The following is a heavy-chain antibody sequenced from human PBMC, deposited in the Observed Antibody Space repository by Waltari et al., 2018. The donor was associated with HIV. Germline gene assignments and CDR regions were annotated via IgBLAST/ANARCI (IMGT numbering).Heavy chain of an antibody. CDR3: GRNLISTYSNGVPVNIRLDR. CDR1: GGSITNYY. J-gene: IGHJ5*02. D-gene: IGHD4-4*01. CDR2: FSYSGST. Sequence: QVQLQESGPGLVKPSETLSLTCTVSGGSITNYYWSWIRQPPGKGLEWSGYFSYSGSTKYNFTLKSRGTISVDTSKDQFSQMFTCGTAADTAVYYCGRNLISTYSNGVPVNIRLDRWGQGTVVTVSS. V-gene: IGHV4-59*01.